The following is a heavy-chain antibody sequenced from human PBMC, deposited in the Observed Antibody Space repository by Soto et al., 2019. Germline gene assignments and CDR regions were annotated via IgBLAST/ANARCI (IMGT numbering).Heavy chain of an antibody. V-gene: IGHV1-46*01. Sequence: ASVKVSCKASGYTFTSYYMHWVRQAPGQGLEWMGIINPSGGSTSYAQKFQDRVTMTRDTSTSTVYMELSSLRSEDTAVYYCARAGYCSGGSCYPDYYYGMDVWGQGTTVTVSS. D-gene: IGHD2-15*01. CDR1: GYTFTSYY. J-gene: IGHJ6*02. CDR3: ARAGYCSGGSCYPDYYYGMDV. CDR2: INPSGGST.